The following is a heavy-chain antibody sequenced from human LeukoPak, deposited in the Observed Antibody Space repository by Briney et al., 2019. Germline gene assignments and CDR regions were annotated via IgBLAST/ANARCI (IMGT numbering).Heavy chain of an antibody. CDR3: ARHAYCGGDCYSYIQY. CDR1: GGSINTYY. V-gene: IGHV4-59*08. J-gene: IGHJ1*01. D-gene: IGHD2-21*02. CDR2: IYYSGTT. Sequence: PSETLSLTCTVSGGSINTYYWSWIRQPPGKGLEWIGYIYYSGTTNYNPSLKSRVTISIDTSKNQFSLKLSSVTAADTAVYYCARHAYCGGDCYSYIQYWGQGTLATVSA.